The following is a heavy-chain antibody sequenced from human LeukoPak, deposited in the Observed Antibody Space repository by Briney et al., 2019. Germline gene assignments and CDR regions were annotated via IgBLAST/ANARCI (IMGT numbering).Heavy chain of an antibody. CDR1: GYTFTSYG. CDR2: ISAYNGNT. V-gene: IGHV1-18*01. Sequence: ASVKVSCKASGYTFTSYGISWVRQAPGQGLEWMGWISAYNGNTNYAQKLQGRVTMTTDTSTSTAYMELRSLRSDDTAVYYCARSRLRYFDYAFDIWGQGTMVTVSS. J-gene: IGHJ3*02. D-gene: IGHD3-9*01. CDR3: ARSRLRYFDYAFDI.